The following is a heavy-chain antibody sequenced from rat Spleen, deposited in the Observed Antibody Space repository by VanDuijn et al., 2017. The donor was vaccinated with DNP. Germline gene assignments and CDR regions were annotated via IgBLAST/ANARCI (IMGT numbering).Heavy chain of an antibody. Sequence: EVQLVESGGGLVQPGRSLKLSCPASGFTFSDYNMAWVRQAPKKGLEWVATITYDGSRTYYRDSVKGRFTISRDNAKTTLFLQMNGLRSEDTATYFCTSRRATPLAYWGQGTLVTVSS. D-gene: IGHD3-4*01. V-gene: IGHV5S10*01. CDR1: GFTFSDYN. J-gene: IGHJ3*01. CDR3: TSRRATPLAY. CDR2: ITYDGSRT.